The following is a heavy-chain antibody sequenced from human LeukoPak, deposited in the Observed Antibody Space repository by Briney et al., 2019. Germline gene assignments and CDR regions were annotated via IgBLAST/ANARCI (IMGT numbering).Heavy chain of an antibody. CDR2: INHSGST. Sequence: SETLSLTCSVSGDSISSSGYYWDWIRQPPGKGLEWIGEINHSGSTNYNPSLKSRVTISVDTSKNQFSLKLSSVTAADTAVYYCARGRIGISNSWRPPSVFDYWGQGTLVTVSS. J-gene: IGHJ4*02. CDR3: ARGRIGISNSWRPPSVFDY. V-gene: IGHV4-39*07. D-gene: IGHD6-13*01. CDR1: GDSISSSGYY.